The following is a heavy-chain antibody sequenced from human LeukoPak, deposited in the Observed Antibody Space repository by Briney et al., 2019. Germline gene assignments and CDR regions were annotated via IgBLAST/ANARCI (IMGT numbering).Heavy chain of an antibody. CDR3: ASGTEDYGSGSYYLYY. CDR1: GVSISSYY. D-gene: IGHD3-10*01. Sequence: SETLSLTCTVSGVSISSYYWSWIRQPPGKGLEWIGYIYYSGSTNYNPSLKSRVTISVDTSKNQFSLKLSSVTAADTAVYYCASGTEDYGSGSYYLYYWGQGTLVTVSS. J-gene: IGHJ4*02. CDR2: IYYSGST. V-gene: IGHV4-59*01.